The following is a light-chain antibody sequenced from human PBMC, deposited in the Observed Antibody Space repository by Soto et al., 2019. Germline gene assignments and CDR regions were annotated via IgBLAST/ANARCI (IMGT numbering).Light chain of an antibody. CDR1: QNIGNK. CDR3: QQHNNWPPIT. J-gene: IGKJ5*01. CDR2: GSS. Sequence: IVMTQSPGTLSVSPGERATLSCRASQNIGNKVGWYQQKPGRAPRLLMYGSSIRATGIPVRFSGSGSGTEFTLTISSLQSEDFAVYYCQQHNNWPPITFGQGTRLEIK. V-gene: IGKV3-15*01.